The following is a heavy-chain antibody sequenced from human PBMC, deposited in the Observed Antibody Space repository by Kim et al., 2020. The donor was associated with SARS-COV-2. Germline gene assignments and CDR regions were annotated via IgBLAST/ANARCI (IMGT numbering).Heavy chain of an antibody. CDR3: AKSALGIQNDAFDV. Sequence: YADSVKGRFTISRDNSKNTLYLHMNGLRVDDTAIYYCAKSALGIQNDAFDVWGQGTMVTVSS. V-gene: IGHV3-23*01. D-gene: IGHD3-16*01. J-gene: IGHJ3*01.